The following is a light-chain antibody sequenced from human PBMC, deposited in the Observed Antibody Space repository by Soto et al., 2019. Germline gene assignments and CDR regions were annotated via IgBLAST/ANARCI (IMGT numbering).Light chain of an antibody. J-gene: IGKJ5*01. V-gene: IGKV1-39*01. CDR3: QQSYSTPPT. Sequence: DIQMTQSPSSLSASIGDRVTITCRASQSISIYLNWYQQKPGKAPKLLIYAASSLQSGVPSRFSGSGSGTDFTLTISSLQPEDVATYYCQQSYSTPPTFGQGTLLQIK. CDR2: AAS. CDR1: QSISIY.